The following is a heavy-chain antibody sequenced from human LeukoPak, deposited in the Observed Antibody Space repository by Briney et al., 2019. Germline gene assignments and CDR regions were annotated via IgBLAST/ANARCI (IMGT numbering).Heavy chain of an antibody. CDR3: AGVLRYFDWLSRDYYYYGTDV. J-gene: IGHJ6*02. V-gene: IGHV1-69*13. Sequence: SVKVSCKASGGTFSSYAVSWVRQAPGQGLEWMGGIIPIFGTANYAQKFQGRVTITADESTSTAYMELSSLRSEDTAVYYCAGVLRYFDWLSRDYYYYGTDVWGQGTTVTVSS. D-gene: IGHD3-9*01. CDR2: IIPIFGTA. CDR1: GGTFSSYA.